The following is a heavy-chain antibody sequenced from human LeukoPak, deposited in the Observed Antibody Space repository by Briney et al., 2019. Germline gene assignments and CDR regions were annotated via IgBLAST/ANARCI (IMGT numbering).Heavy chain of an antibody. CDR3: AKGTGYSYGFFYYGMDV. CDR1: GFTFSSYG. Sequence: SGGSLRLSCAASGFTFSSYGMRWVRQAPGKGLEWVAVISYDGSNKYYADSVKGRFTISRDNSKNTLYLQMNSLRAEDTAVYYCAKGTGYSYGFFYYGMDVWGQGTTVTVSS. D-gene: IGHD5-18*01. V-gene: IGHV3-30*18. CDR2: ISYDGSNK. J-gene: IGHJ6*02.